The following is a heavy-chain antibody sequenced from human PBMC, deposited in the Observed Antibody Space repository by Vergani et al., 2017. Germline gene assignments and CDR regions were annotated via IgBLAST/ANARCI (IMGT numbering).Heavy chain of an antibody. J-gene: IGHJ4*02. CDR1: GGSISSSSYY. D-gene: IGHD1-26*01. Sequence: QLQLQESGPGLVKPSETLSLTCTVSGGSISSSSYYWGWIRQPPGKGLEWIGSIYYSGSTYYNPSLKSRVTISVDTSKNQFSLKLSSVTAADTAVYYCARVKRAIVGANFDYWGQGTLVTVSS. V-gene: IGHV4-39*01. CDR2: IYYSGST. CDR3: ARVKRAIVGANFDY.